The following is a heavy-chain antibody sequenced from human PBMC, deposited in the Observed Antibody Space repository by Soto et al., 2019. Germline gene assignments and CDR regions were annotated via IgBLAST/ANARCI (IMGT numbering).Heavy chain of an antibody. D-gene: IGHD2-15*01. Sequence: QVQLQQWGAGLLKPSETLSLTCAVYGGSFSGYYWSWIRQPPGKGLEWIGEINHSASTNYHPSLKSRGTIAVDTSQHQFSLKLSSVTAADTAVYYCARGLGRWPRYCSGGSGYPPSNYYSYMDVWGKGPTVTVSS. V-gene: IGHV4-34*01. CDR3: ARGLGRWPRYCSGGSGYPPSNYYSYMDV. J-gene: IGHJ6*03. CDR1: GGSFSGYY. CDR2: INHSAST.